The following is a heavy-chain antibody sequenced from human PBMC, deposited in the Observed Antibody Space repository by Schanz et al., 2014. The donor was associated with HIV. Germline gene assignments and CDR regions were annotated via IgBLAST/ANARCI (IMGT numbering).Heavy chain of an antibody. CDR2: ISGGSGDK. D-gene: IGHD3-10*01. CDR3: VRETSSGVDYFDY. Sequence: DVQLVESGGGLVKRGGSLRLSCAASGFMFSTYAMHWVRQAPGKGLEWVSSISGGSGDKLYADSIKGRFTISRDNGNNLYLQMDSLRGEDTAVYYCVRETSSGVDYFDYWGQGTLVTVS. V-gene: IGHV3-21*01. J-gene: IGHJ4*02. CDR1: GFMFSTYA.